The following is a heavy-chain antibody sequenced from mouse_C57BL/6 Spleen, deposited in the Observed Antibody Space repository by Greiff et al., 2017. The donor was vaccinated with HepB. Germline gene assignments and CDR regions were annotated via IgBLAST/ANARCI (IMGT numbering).Heavy chain of an antibody. V-gene: IGHV5-17*01. CDR2: ISSGSSTI. Sequence: EVKLVESGGGLVKPGGSLKLSCAASGFTFSDYGMHWVRQAPEKGLEWVAYISSGSSTIYYADTVKGRFTISRDNAKNTLFLQMTSLRSEDTAMYYCARSGVYYGSSYWYFDVWGTGTTVTVSS. CDR3: ARSGVYYGSSYWYFDV. CDR1: GFTFSDYG. J-gene: IGHJ1*03. D-gene: IGHD1-1*01.